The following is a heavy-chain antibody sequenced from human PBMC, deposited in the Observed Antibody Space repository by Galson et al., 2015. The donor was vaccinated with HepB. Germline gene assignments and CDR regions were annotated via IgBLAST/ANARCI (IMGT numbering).Heavy chain of an antibody. D-gene: IGHD5-18*01. CDR1: GYTFTNYW. CDR2: IYPGDSDT. CDR3: ARSKQLSSRSHP. J-gene: IGHJ5*02. V-gene: IGHV5-51*03. Sequence: QSGAEVKKPGESLKISCKGSGYTFTNYWIGWVRQMPGKGLEWMGIIYPGDSDTRYSPSFQGQVTISADKSISTAYLQWSSLKASDPAMSYCARSKQLSSRSHPWGQGTLVPAAS.